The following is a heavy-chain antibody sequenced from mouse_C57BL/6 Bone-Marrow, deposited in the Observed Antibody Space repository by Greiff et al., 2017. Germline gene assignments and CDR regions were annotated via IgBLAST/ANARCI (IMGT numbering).Heavy chain of an antibody. J-gene: IGHJ3*01. CDR2: IYPGDGDT. Sequence: QVQLQQSGPELVKPGASVKISCKASGYAFSSSWMNWVKQRPGKGLEWIGRIYPGDGDTNYNGKFKGKATLTADKSSSTAYMQLSSLTSDDSAVYFCARSTYYGIFADWGQGTLVTVSA. CDR3: ARSTYYGIFAD. V-gene: IGHV1-82*01. D-gene: IGHD2-10*01. CDR1: GYAFSSSW.